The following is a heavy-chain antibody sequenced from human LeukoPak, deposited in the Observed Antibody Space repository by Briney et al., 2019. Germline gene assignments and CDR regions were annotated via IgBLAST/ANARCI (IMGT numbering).Heavy chain of an antibody. V-gene: IGHV3-64D*09. J-gene: IGHJ4*02. CDR2: ISGNGGST. Sequence: PGGSLRLSCSASGFTFSRYPMYWVRQAPGKGLEYVSAISGNGGSTYYADSVKGRFTISRDNSKNTLYLQMSSLRTEDTAIYYCVKAQYDFWSGLDYWGQGTLVTVSS. D-gene: IGHD3-3*01. CDR1: GFTFSRYP. CDR3: VKAQYDFWSGLDY.